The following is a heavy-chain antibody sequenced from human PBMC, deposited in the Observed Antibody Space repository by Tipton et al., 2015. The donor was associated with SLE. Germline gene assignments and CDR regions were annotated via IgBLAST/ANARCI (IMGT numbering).Heavy chain of an antibody. CDR2: IFYSGGT. CDR1: GGSINAYY. CDR3: AGGELRYGDYDFYY. Sequence: TLSLTCTVSGGSINAYYWTWIRQPPGKGLEWIGYIFYSGGTNYNPSLKSRVTISGDTSKNQFSLRLSSVTAADTAVYYCAGGELRYGDYDFYYWGQGSLVTVSS. J-gene: IGHJ4*02. D-gene: IGHD4-17*01. V-gene: IGHV4-59*01.